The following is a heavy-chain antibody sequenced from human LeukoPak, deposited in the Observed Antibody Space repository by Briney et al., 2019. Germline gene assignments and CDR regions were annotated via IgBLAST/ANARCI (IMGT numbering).Heavy chain of an antibody. CDR3: ARRRTSGDYDY. CDR2: ISSDGSST. V-gene: IGHV3-74*01. Sequence: GGSVRLSCAASGFTFSSYWMHWVCQAPGKGLVWVSRISSDGSSTDYADSVKGRFTISRDNAKNTLYLQMNSLRAEDTAVYYCARRRTSGDYDYWGQGTLVTVSS. J-gene: IGHJ4*02. CDR1: GFTFSSYW. D-gene: IGHD1-26*01.